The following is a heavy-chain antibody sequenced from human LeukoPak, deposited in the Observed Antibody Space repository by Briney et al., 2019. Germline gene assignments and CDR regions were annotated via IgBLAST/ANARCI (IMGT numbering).Heavy chain of an antibody. Sequence: PSETLSLTCTVSGGSISSYYWSWIRQPPGKGLEWVGYIYYSGSTNYNPSLKSRVTISVDTSKNQFSLKLSSVTAADTAVYYCARETYDFWSGYKGHYFGYGGQGTLGTVSA. J-gene: IGHJ4*02. V-gene: IGHV4-59*01. D-gene: IGHD3-3*01. CDR1: GGSISSYY. CDR3: ARETYDFWSGYKGHYFGY. CDR2: IYYSGST.